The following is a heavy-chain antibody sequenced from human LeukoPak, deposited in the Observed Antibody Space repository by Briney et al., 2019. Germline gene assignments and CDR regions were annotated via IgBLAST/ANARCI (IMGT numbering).Heavy chain of an antibody. V-gene: IGHV3-23*01. CDR2: ISSNSVYT. D-gene: IGHD3-22*01. J-gene: IGHJ4*02. Sequence: GGSLRLSCAASGFNFNIYAMSWVRQAPGKGLEWVSSISSNSVYTYYGDSVKGRFTVSRDDSKNTLYLQMNSLRAEDTAIYYCAKDRPNYYESNGQYYRQDGDYWGQGTLVTVSS. CDR1: GFNFNIYA. CDR3: AKDRPNYYESNGQYYRQDGDY.